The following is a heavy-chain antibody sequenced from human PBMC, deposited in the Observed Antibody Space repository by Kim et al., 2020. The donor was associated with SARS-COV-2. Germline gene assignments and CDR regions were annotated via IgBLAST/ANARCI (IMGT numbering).Heavy chain of an antibody. Sequence: TYYNASLKSRVTISVDTSKNQFSLKLSSVTAADTAIYFCARAYSLYWFDPWGQGTLVTVS. D-gene: IGHD5-18*01. J-gene: IGHJ5*02. CDR3: ARAYSLYWFDP. CDR2: T. V-gene: IGHV4-39*07.